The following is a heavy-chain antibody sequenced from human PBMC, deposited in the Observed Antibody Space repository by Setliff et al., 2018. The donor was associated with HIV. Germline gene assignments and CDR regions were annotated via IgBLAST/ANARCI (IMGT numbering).Heavy chain of an antibody. CDR2: IYSGSRKI. J-gene: IGHJ4*02. Sequence: PGGSLRLSCAVSGFTFRSYAMNWVRQAPGKGLEWVSVIYSGSRKIFYSDSVKGRFTITRDDSKNTLYLQMNSLRAEDTAVYYCAKDRGSDALFDYWGQGTRVTVSS. D-gene: IGHD3-16*01. CDR1: GFTFRSYA. CDR3: AKDRGSDALFDY. V-gene: IGHV3-23*03.